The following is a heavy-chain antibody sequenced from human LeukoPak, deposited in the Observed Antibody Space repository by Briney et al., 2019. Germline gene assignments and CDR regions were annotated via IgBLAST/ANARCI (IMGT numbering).Heavy chain of an antibody. CDR3: ARDLPGNSGFDY. CDR2: ISAYNGNT. J-gene: IGHJ4*02. V-gene: IGHV1-18*01. Sequence: GASVKVSCKASGYTFTSYGISWVRQAPGQGLKWMGWISAYNGNTNYAQKLQGRVTMTTDTSTSTAYMELSSLRSEDTAVYYCARDLPGNSGFDYWGQGTLVTVSS. CDR1: GYTFTSYG. D-gene: IGHD4-23*01.